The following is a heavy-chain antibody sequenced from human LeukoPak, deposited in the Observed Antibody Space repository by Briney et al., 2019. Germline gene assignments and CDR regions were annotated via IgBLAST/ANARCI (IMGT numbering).Heavy chain of an antibody. D-gene: IGHD1-26*01. J-gene: IGHJ6*03. CDR3: ARDAPDRWELLRGGYYYYMDV. Sequence: ASVKVSCKASGYTFTSYGISWVRQAPGQGLEWMGWIGAYNGNTNYAQKLQGRVTMPTDTSTSTAYMELRSLRSDDTAVYYCARDAPDRWELLRGGYYYYMDVWGKGTTVTVSS. CDR1: GYTFTSYG. V-gene: IGHV1-18*01. CDR2: IGAYNGNT.